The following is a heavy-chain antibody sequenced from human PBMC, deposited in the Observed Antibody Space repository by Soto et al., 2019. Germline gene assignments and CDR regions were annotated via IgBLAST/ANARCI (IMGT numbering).Heavy chain of an antibody. CDR1: GGSISSGDYY. V-gene: IGHV4-30-4*01. CDR2: IYYSGST. CDR3: ARAHALLVHADAFDI. J-gene: IGHJ3*02. D-gene: IGHD3-16*02. Sequence: PSETLSLTCTVSGGSISSGDYYWSWIRQPPGKGLEWIGYIYYSGSTYYNPSLKSRVTISVDTSKNQFSLKLSSVTAADTAVYYCARAHALLVHADAFDIWGQGTMVTVSS.